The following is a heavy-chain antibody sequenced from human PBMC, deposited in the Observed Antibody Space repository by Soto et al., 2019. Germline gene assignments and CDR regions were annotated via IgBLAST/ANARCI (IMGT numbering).Heavy chain of an antibody. V-gene: IGHV2-5*01. J-gene: IGHJ4*02. CDR3: AHRRYSSGWLEYYFDY. CDR1: GFSLSTSGVG. D-gene: IGHD6-19*01. CDR2: IYWNDDK. Sequence: QITLKESGPTLVKPTQTLTLTCTFSGFSLSTSGVGVGWIRQPPGKALEWLALIYWNDDKRYSPSLKSRLTITNDTSKNQVVLTMTNMDPVDTATYYCAHRRYSSGWLEYYFDYWGQGTLVTVSS.